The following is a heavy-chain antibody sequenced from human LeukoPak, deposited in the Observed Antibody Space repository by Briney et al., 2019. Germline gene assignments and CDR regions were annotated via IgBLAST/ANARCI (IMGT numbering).Heavy chain of an antibody. CDR3: ARDESEDCSNTSCYVWGGY. CDR2: ISAYNGNT. CDR1: GYTFTSYD. D-gene: IGHD2-2*01. Sequence: ASVKVSCKASGYTFTSYDINWVRQAPGQGLEWMGWISAYNGNTNYAQKLQGRVTMTTDTSTSTAYMELRSLRSDDTAVYFCARDESEDCSNTSCYVWGGYWGQGTLVTVSS. V-gene: IGHV1-18*01. J-gene: IGHJ4*02.